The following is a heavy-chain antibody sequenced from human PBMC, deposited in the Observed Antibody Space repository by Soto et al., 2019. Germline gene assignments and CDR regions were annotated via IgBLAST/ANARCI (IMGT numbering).Heavy chain of an antibody. Sequence: QVQLVESGGGVVQPERSLRLSCAASGFTFSSYAMHWVRQAPGKGLEWVALISFDGSKVYYADSVKGRFTISRDNSKNTLYLQMDSLRPDDTAVYFGANSWGRCNTACTPEDDYWGQGTLVTVSS. J-gene: IGHJ4*02. CDR3: ANSWGRCNTACTPEDDY. D-gene: IGHD3-16*01. CDR1: GFTFSSYA. V-gene: IGHV3-30*18. CDR2: ISFDGSKV.